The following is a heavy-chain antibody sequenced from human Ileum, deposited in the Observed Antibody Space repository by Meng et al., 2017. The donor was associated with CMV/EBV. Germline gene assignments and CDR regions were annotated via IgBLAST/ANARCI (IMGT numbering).Heavy chain of an antibody. V-gene: IGHV4-59*01. Sequence: SETLSLTCSVSGGSLNGYYWSWIRQTPGRGLEWLGNIFFSGRTDYNPSVMSRVSLSVDTSKSQFSLQLRSVTAADTAVYYCARVGKSFFGDLLPYYFDFWGQGALVTVSS. CDR2: IFFSGRT. CDR1: GGSLNGYY. J-gene: IGHJ4*02. CDR3: ARVGKSFFGDLLPYYFDF. D-gene: IGHD3-10*01.